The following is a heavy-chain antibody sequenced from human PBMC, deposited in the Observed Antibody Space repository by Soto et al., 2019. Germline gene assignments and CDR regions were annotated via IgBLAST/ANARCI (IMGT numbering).Heavy chain of an antibody. CDR1: GYTLTELS. Sequence: GASVKVSCKVSGYTLTELSMHWVRQAPGKGLEWMGGFDPEDSETIYAQKFQGRVTMTEDTSTDTAYMELSSLRSEDTAVYYCATLGSERQLVRKYYYYYGLDVWGQGTTVTVSS. D-gene: IGHD1-1*01. CDR2: FDPEDSET. V-gene: IGHV1-24*01. J-gene: IGHJ6*02. CDR3: ATLGSERQLVRKYYYYYGLDV.